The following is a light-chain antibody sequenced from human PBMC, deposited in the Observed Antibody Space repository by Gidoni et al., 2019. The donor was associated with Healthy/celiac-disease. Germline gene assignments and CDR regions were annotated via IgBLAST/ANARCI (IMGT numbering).Light chain of an antibody. Sequence: DIVMTQSQLSLPVTPGEPASISCRSSQSLLHSNGYNYLDLYLQKPGQSPQLLIYLGSNRASGVPDRVSGSGSGTDFTLNISSVEAEDVGVYYCMQDLQTLGLTVGPGTKVDIK. CDR3: MQDLQTLGLT. CDR1: QSLLHSNGYNY. J-gene: IGKJ3*01. V-gene: IGKV2-28*01. CDR2: LGS.